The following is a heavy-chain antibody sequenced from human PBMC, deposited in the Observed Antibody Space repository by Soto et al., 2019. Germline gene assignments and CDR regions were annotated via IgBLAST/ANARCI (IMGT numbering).Heavy chain of an antibody. D-gene: IGHD6-19*01. CDR1: GFTFDDYA. CDR3: AKGQGIAVAGLDY. V-gene: IGHV3-9*01. Sequence: EVQLVESGGGLVQPGRSLRLSCAASGFTFDDYAMHWVRQAPGKGLEWVSGISWNSGSIGYADSVNGRFTISRDNAKNSLYLQMNSLRAEDTALYYCAKGQGIAVAGLDYWGQGTLVTVSS. CDR2: ISWNSGSI. J-gene: IGHJ4*02.